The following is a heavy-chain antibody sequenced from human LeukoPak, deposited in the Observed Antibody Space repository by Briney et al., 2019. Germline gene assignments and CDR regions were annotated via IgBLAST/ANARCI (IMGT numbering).Heavy chain of an antibody. J-gene: IGHJ4*02. V-gene: IGHV3-23*01. Sequence: GGSLRLSCAASGFTFSSYSMNWVRQAPGKGLEWVSAISGSGGSTYYADSVKGRFTISRDNSKNTLYLQMNSLRAEDTAVYYCAKIGGELSFDYWGQGTLVTVSS. D-gene: IGHD3-16*02. CDR2: ISGSGGST. CDR3: AKIGGELSFDY. CDR1: GFTFSSYS.